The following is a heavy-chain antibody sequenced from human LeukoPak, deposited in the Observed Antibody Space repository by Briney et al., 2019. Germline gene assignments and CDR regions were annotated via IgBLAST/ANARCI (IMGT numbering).Heavy chain of an antibody. CDR2: INSAGSST. CDR3: ARVGGSNAFDI. D-gene: IGHD1-26*01. Sequence: GGSLRLSCAASGFTFSSYWVHWVRQAPGKGLVWVSPINSAGSSTSYADSVKGRFTISRDNAKNTLSLQMNSLRAEDTAVYYCARVGGSNAFDIWGQGTMAIVSS. CDR1: GFTFSSYW. J-gene: IGHJ3*02. V-gene: IGHV3-74*01.